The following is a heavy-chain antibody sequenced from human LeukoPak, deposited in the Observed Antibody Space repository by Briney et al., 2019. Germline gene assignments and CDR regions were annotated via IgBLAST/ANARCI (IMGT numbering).Heavy chain of an antibody. D-gene: IGHD5-18*01. Sequence: GGSLRLSCAASGFTFSSYEMNWVRQAPGKGLEWVSVIYSGGSTYYADSVKGRFTISRDNSKNTLYLQMGSLRAEDMAVYYCARRGRYSYGYDYYYYMDVWGKGTTVTVSS. V-gene: IGHV3-66*02. CDR2: IYSGGST. J-gene: IGHJ6*03. CDR3: ARRGRYSYGYDYYYYMDV. CDR1: GFTFSSYE.